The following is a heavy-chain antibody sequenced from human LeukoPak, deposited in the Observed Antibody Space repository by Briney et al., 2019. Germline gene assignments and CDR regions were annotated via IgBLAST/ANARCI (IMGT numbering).Heavy chain of an antibody. Sequence: GGSLRLSCAASGFTFTTYWMSWVRQAPGKGLEWVAKISPDGSEKYYVDSVKGRFTISRDNAKNSLDLQMSSLRADDTAVYYCARGGSSRFDQWCQGTLVTVSS. CDR3: ARGGSSRFDQ. CDR1: GFTFTTYW. D-gene: IGHD6-13*01. CDR2: ISPDGSEK. V-gene: IGHV3-7*04. J-gene: IGHJ4*02.